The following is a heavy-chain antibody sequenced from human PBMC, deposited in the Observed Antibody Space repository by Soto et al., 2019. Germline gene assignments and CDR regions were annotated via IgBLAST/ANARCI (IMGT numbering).Heavy chain of an antibody. J-gene: IGHJ4*02. V-gene: IGHV3-48*04. CDR1: GFTFSNYG. CDR3: ARDPEGINDFDY. Sequence: EVQLVESGGGLVQPGGSLRLSCAASGFTFSNYGMNWARQAPGRGLEWVTHINAPGETKSYSDSVKGRFTVSRDDAKNSLYLQMCSLRADDTAIYYCARDPEGINDFDYWGQGTLVTVSS. D-gene: IGHD2-21*01. CDR2: INAPGETK.